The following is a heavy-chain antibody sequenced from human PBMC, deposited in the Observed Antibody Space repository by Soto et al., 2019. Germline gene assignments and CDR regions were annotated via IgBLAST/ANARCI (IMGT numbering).Heavy chain of an antibody. Sequence: QLQLQESGSGLVKPSQTLSLTCTVSGGSIRRDAYAWSWIRQPPGKGLEWIGYVDQSGSASYDPSLERRVTISLDTSRNDVSLQLTSVTAADTAVYFCARVEYDTATYYYDHWGLGKMITVSP. CDR1: GGSIRRDAYA. J-gene: IGHJ5*02. D-gene: IGHD3-22*01. CDR2: VDQSGSA. CDR3: ARVEYDTATYYYDH. V-gene: IGHV4-30-2*01.